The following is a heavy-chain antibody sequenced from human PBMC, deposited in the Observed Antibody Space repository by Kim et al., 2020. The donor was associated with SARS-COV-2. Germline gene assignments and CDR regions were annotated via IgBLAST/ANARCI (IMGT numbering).Heavy chain of an antibody. D-gene: IGHD3-10*01. J-gene: IGHJ4*02. V-gene: IGHV1-18*01. CDR3: AREHYYGSGSYYDY. Sequence: QQLQGRVTMTTDTSTSTAYMELRSLRSDDTAVYYCAREHYYGSGSYYDYWGQGTLVTVSS.